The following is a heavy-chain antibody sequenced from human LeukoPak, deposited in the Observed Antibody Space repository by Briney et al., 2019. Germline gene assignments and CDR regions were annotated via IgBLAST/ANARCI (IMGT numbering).Heavy chain of an antibody. Sequence: SETLSLTCTVSGGSISNYYWTWIRQPPGKGLEWIGYIYYSGSTNSNPSLKSRVTISVDTSKTQFSLNLSSVTAADAAVYYCARPRSQWVGNDAFDIGGQGTLVTVPS. D-gene: IGHD6-19*01. V-gene: IGHV4-59*12. J-gene: IGHJ3*02. CDR1: GGSISNYY. CDR3: ARPRSQWVGNDAFDI. CDR2: IYYSGST.